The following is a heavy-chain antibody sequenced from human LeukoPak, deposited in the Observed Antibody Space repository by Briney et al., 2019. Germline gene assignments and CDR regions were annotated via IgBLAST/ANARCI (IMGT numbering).Heavy chain of an antibody. CDR1: GFTFSSYS. J-gene: IGHJ4*02. CDR3: ARGADSSPFDY. V-gene: IGHV3-21*01. Sequence: GGSLRLSCAASGFTFSSYSMNWVRQAPGKGREWVSSISSSSSYIYYADSVNGRFTISRDNAKNSLYLQMNSLRAEDTAVYYCARGADSSPFDYWGQGTLVTVSS. CDR2: ISSSSSYI.